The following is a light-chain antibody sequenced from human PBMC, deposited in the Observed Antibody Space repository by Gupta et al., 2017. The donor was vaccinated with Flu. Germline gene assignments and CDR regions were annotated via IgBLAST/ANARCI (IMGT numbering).Light chain of an antibody. V-gene: IGKV1-16*01. CDR1: QGISNS. Sequence: DIQMTQSPSSLSAVVGDRVTITCRASQGISNSLVWFQQKPGKAPQSLIFAASTLLSGVPSRVSGGGSGKVFTPNISSLQPEESATDYGKQDGENTWTFGQGTKVEIK. CDR3: KQDGENTWT. J-gene: IGKJ1*01. CDR2: AAS.